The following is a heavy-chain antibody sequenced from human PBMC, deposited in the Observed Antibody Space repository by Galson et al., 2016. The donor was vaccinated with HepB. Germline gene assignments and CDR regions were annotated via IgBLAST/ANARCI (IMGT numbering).Heavy chain of an antibody. CDR1: GGTLSNYA. CDR2: IIPILGLS. J-gene: IGHJ6*02. Sequence: SVKVSCKASGGTLSNYAISWVRQAPGQGLEWMGRIIPILGLSNYAQKFEGRVTITADKSTSAAYMELSSLRSEDTAVYYCARDQGGMDVWGQGTTVTVSS. V-gene: IGHV1-69*04. CDR3: ARDQGGMDV. D-gene: IGHD1-26*01.